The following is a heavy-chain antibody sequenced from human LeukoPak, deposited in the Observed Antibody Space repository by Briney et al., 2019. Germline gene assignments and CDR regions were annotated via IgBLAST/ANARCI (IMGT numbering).Heavy chain of an antibody. D-gene: IGHD5-12*01. J-gene: IGHJ6*03. CDR3: ARQTRGYSGYEPYYYYYMDV. Sequence: SETLSLTCXVYXESFSAYYWSWIRQPPGKGLEWIGEINHSGSTNYNPSLKSRVTISVDTSKNQFSLKLSSVTAADTAVYYCARQTRGYSGYEPYYYYYMDVWGKGTTVTVSS. CDR2: INHSGST. CDR1: XESFSAYY. V-gene: IGHV4-34*01.